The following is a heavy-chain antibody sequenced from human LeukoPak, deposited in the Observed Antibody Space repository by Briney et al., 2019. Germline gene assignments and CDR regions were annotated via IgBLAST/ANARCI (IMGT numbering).Heavy chain of an antibody. CDR2: ISGSGGST. V-gene: IGHV3-23*01. CDR3: AKANYYDSSTPFDY. Sequence: LSGGSLRLSCAASGFTFSSYGMSWVRQAPGKGLEWVSAISGSGGSTYYADSVKGRFTISRDNSKNTLYLQMNSLRAEDTAVYYCAKANYYDSSTPFDYWGQGTLVTVSS. J-gene: IGHJ4*02. D-gene: IGHD3-22*01. CDR1: GFTFSSYG.